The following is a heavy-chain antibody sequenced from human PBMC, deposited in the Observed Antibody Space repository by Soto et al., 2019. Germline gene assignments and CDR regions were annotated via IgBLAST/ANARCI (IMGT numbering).Heavy chain of an antibody. V-gene: IGHV4-4*02. J-gene: IGHJ4*02. CDR2: IYHRGST. D-gene: IGHD6-13*01. CDR3: ARGRIAAAGKAGTFLGFDY. Sequence: QVQLQESGPGLVKPSGTLSLTCAVSGGSISSSNWWSWVRQPPGKGLEWIGEIYHRGSTNYNPSLESRVTLSVDKSKNQFSLKLSSVTAADTAVYYCARGRIAAAGKAGTFLGFDYWGQGTLVTVSS. CDR1: GGSISSSNW.